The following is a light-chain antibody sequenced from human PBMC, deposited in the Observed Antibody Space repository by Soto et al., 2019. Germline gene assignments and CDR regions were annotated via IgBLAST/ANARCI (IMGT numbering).Light chain of an antibody. CDR1: QKVSPW. CDR2: DVS. J-gene: IGKJ1*01. Sequence: GDRVTITCRASQKVSPWLAWYQQKAGKAPKLLIYDVSSLKRGVPSRFSGSGSGTEFTLTISSLQSDDFATYYCQQAESYWGTFGQGTKVEFK. V-gene: IGKV1-5*01. CDR3: QQAESYWGT.